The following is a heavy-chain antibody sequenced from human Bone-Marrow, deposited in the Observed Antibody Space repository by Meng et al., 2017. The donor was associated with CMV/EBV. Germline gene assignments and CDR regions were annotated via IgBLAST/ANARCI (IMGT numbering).Heavy chain of an antibody. Sequence: GGSLRLSCAASGFTFSSYEMNWVRQAPGKGLEWVSYISSSGSTIYYADSVKGRFTISRDNAKNSLYLQMNSLRAEDTSVYYCARSHSGYYSDYWGQGTLVTVSS. CDR1: GFTFSSYE. CDR3: ARSHSGYYSDY. CDR2: ISSSGSTI. D-gene: IGHD5-12*01. V-gene: IGHV3-48*03. J-gene: IGHJ4*02.